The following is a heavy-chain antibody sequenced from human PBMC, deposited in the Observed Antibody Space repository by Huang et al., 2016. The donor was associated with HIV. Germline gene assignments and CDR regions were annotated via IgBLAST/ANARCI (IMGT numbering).Heavy chain of an antibody. CDR2: ISYDGRSQ. CDR1: GFKLSGFG. J-gene: IGHJ4*02. CDR3: AKESRWFSDFDH. Sequence: QVHLVESGGGVVQPGGSLRLSCAASGFKLSGFGVHWVRQAPGSVLELVAVISYDGRSQFYTDSVKGRFTISRDNSDNTLSLQMKGLRPDDTAVYYCAKESRWFSDFDHWGQGVLVSVSS. D-gene: IGHD2-15*01. V-gene: IGHV3-30*18.